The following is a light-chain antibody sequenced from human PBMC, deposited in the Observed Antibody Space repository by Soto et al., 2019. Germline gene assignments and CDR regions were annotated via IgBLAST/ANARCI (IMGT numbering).Light chain of an antibody. CDR3: SSYTSSSIYV. V-gene: IGLV2-14*01. J-gene: IGLJ1*01. CDR1: SSDVGGYNY. Sequence: QSVLTQPASVSGSPGQSITISCTGTSSDVGGYNYVSWYQQHPGKAPKLMIYDVSNRPSGVSNRFSGSKSGNTASLTISGLQDEDEADYYCSSYTSSSIYVFGTGTKLTVL. CDR2: DVS.